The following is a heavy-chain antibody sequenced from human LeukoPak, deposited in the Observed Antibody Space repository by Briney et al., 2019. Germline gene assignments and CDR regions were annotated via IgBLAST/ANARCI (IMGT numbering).Heavy chain of an antibody. Sequence: GGSLRLSCAVSGFTISSHGMHWVRQAPGKGPEWVAMIAYHGNTEYYGDSVKGRFTISRDNSKNTLYLQMDSLRAEDTAVYHCSKDWGSGGWYNYFDPWGQGTLVTVSS. CDR3: SKDWGSGGWYNYFDP. CDR2: IAYHGNTE. V-gene: IGHV3-30*18. CDR1: GFTISSHG. J-gene: IGHJ5*02. D-gene: IGHD6-19*01.